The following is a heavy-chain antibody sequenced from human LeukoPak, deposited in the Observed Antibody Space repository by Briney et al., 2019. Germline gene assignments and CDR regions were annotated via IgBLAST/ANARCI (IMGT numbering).Heavy chain of an antibody. CDR3: AKGYCSSTSCLYYFDY. CDR2: ISGSGGRT. D-gene: IGHD2-2*01. CDR1: GFTFSSYA. Sequence: GGSLRLSCAASGFTFSSYAMSWARQAPEKGLEWVSTISGSGGRTYYADSVKGRFTISRDNSKNTLYLQMNSLRAEDTAVYYCAKGYCSSTSCLYYFDYWGQGTLVTVSS. J-gene: IGHJ4*02. V-gene: IGHV3-23*01.